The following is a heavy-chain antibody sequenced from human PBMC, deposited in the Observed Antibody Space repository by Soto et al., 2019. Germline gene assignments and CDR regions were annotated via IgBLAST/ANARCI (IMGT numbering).Heavy chain of an antibody. J-gene: IGHJ4*02. Sequence: QVQLQESGPGLVKPSRTLSLTCTVSGGSISSGDYYWSWIRQPPGKGLEWIGYIYDSAITYYNPSLKSRVTISVDTSKNQFSLKLSSVTAADTAVYYCARTRGGYNPVDYWGQGTLVTVSS. CDR3: ARTRGGYNPVDY. CDR1: GGSISSGDYY. D-gene: IGHD5-12*01. V-gene: IGHV4-30-4*01. CDR2: IYDSAIT.